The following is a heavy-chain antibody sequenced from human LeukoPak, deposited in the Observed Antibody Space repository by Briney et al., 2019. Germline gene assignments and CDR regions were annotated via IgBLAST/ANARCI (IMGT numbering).Heavy chain of an antibody. CDR2: IYPGDSDT. CDR1: GYSSTSYW. J-gene: IGHJ4*02. D-gene: IGHD3-22*01. CDR3: ARGGLTYYYDSSGYSFGY. V-gene: IGHV5-51*01. Sequence: GESLKISCKGSGYSSTSYWIGWVRQMPGKGLEWMGIIYPGDSDTRYSPSFQGQVTISADKSISTAYLQWSSLKASDTAMYYCARGGLTYYYDSSGYSFGYWGQGTLVTVSS.